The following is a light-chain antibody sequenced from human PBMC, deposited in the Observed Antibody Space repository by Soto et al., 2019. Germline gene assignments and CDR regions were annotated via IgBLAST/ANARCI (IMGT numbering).Light chain of an antibody. CDR2: WAS. CDR1: QSVLYSSNNKNY. J-gene: IGKJ1*01. V-gene: IGKV4-1*01. CDR3: QQYYSLPWT. Sequence: DIVMTQSPDSLAVSLGERATINCKSSQSVLYSSNNKNYLAWFRQKPGQPPKLLIYWASTRESGVPRRFSGSGSETDFTLTISSLQAEDVAVYYCQQYYSLPWTFGQGTRVEVK.